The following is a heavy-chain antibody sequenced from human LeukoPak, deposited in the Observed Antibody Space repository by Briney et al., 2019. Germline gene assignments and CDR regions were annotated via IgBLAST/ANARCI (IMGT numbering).Heavy chain of an antibody. Sequence: SVKVSCKASGYTFTSYDINWVRQATGQGLEWMGRIIPILGIANYAQKFQGRVTITADKSTSTAYMELSSLRSEDTAVYYCASRDYGEEYWGQGTLVTVSS. CDR3: ASRDYGEEY. CDR1: GYTFTSYD. J-gene: IGHJ4*02. V-gene: IGHV1-69*04. CDR2: IIPILGIA. D-gene: IGHD4-17*01.